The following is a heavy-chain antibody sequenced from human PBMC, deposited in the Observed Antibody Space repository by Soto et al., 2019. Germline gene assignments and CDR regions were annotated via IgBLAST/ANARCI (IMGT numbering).Heavy chain of an antibody. CDR2: IYHSGCT. J-gene: IGHJ6*02. V-gene: IGHV4-4*02. CDR1: GGSISSSNW. Sequence: QVQLQESGPGLVKPSGTLSLTCAVSGGSISSSNWWSWVRQPPGKGLEWIGEIYHSGCTNYNPSLKSRVSISVDKSKNQFSLKLSSVTAADTAVYYCARTRRGYSYGFGDYYYYGMDVWGQGTTVTVSS. D-gene: IGHD5-18*01. CDR3: ARTRRGYSYGFGDYYYYGMDV.